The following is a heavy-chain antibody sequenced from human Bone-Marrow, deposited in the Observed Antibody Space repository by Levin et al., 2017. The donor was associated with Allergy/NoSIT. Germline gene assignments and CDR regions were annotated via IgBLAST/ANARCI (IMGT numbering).Heavy chain of an antibody. J-gene: IGHJ5*02. D-gene: IGHD3-22*01. CDR2: IYWDDDK. Sequence: SGPTLVKPTQTLTLTCTFSGFSLSTSGVGVGWIRQPPGKALEWLALIYWDDDKRYSPSLKSRLTITKDTSKNQVVLTMTNMDPVDTATYYCAHRHFASYYYDSSGNLNWFDPWGQGTLVTVSS. CDR3: AHRHFASYYYDSSGNLNWFDP. V-gene: IGHV2-5*02. CDR1: GFSLSTSGVG.